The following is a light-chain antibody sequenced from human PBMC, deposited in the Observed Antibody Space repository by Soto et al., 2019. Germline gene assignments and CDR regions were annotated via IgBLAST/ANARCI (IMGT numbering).Light chain of an antibody. CDR2: AAS. CDR3: QQSGDTPPWT. Sequence: DIQMTQSPSSLSASVGDRVTITCRASQSISNYLNWYQHKPGKAPTLLIYAASSLQSGVPSRFSGSGSGTDFTLTISSLQPEDFASYYCQQSGDTPPWTFGQGTKV. J-gene: IGKJ1*01. CDR1: QSISNY. V-gene: IGKV1-39*01.